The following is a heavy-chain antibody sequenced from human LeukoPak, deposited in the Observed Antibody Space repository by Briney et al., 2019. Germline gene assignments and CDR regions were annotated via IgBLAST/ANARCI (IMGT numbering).Heavy chain of an antibody. CDR1: GYTFTSYG. D-gene: IGHD2-2*03. CDR3: AGVDNVVVPAAKTHYYYYKDV. J-gene: IGHJ6*03. Sequence: ASVKVSCKASGYTFTSYGISWVRQAPGQGLEWMGWISAYNGNTNYAQKLQGRVTMTTDTSTSTAYMELRSLRSDDTAVYYCAGVDNVVVPAAKTHYYYYKDVRGKGTTVTVSS. CDR2: ISAYNGNT. V-gene: IGHV1-18*01.